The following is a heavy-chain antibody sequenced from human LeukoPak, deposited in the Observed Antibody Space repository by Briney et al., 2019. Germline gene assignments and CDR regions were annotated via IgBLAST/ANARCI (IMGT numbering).Heavy chain of an antibody. V-gene: IGHV4-59*08. J-gene: IGHJ4*02. Sequence: PSETLSLTCPVSGASISSYYSSWIRQPPGKGLEWIGYIYYSGSTTYNPSLKSRVTISVDTSKNQFSLKLGSVTAADTAVYYCARHYCDSSGLPDYWGQGTLVTVSS. D-gene: IGHD3-22*01. CDR1: GASISSYY. CDR2: IYYSGST. CDR3: ARHYCDSSGLPDY.